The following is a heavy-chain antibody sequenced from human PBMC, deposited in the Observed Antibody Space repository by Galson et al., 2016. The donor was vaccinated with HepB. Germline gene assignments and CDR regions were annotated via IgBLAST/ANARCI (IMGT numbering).Heavy chain of an antibody. CDR3: AGDTGYLSGWPYNWFDP. CDR2: IWYDGSNK. Sequence: SLRLSCAGSGFTFSSYAMHWVRQAPGKGLEWVAVIWYDGSNKYYADSVKGRFTISRDNSKKTLYLQMNSLRAEDTAVYYCAGDTGYLSGWPYNWFDPWGQGALVTVSS. CDR1: GFTFSSYA. V-gene: IGHV3-33*01. J-gene: IGHJ5*02. D-gene: IGHD6-19*01.